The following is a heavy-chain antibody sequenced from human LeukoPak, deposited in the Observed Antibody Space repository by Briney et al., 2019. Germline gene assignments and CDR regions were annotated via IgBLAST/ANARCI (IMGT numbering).Heavy chain of an antibody. CDR2: INHSGYT. CDR3: TRMTTGHDY. Sequence: SETLSLTCAVSGVSFNDYYWSWVRQTPGKGLEWIGEINHSGYTNDSPSLKSRVTLSIDTSRNQFSLNLRSVTVADTGIYYCTRMTTGHDYWGQGTLVAVSS. CDR1: GVSFNDYY. V-gene: IGHV4-34*01. J-gene: IGHJ4*02. D-gene: IGHD4-17*01.